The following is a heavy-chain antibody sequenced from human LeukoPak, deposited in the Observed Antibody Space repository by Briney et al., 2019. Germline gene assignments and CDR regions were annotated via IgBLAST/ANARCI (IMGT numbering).Heavy chain of an antibody. CDR2: INHSGYT. V-gene: IGHV4-34*01. J-gene: IGHJ4*02. CDR3: TRAVAGHPD. CDR1: GVPFSNYY. Sequence: SETLSVTCAVSGVPFSNYYWSWVRQSPTQGLEWIGEINHSGYTNYNPSLKSRVTMSIDTSKNQFSLRLTSVTAADTGVYYCTRAVAGHPDWGQGTLVTVSS. D-gene: IGHD6-19*01.